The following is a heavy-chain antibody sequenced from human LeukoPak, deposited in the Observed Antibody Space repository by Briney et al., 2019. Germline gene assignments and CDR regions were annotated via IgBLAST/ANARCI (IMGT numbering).Heavy chain of an antibody. CDR3: ARVGYSSSWPGIFQH. D-gene: IGHD6-13*01. CDR1: GASINTYF. CDR2: IYHSGST. J-gene: IGHJ1*01. Sequence: SETLSLTCTVSGASINTYFWSWIRQPPGKGLEWIGYIYHSGSTYYNPSLKSRVTISVDRSKNQFSLKLSSVTAADTAVYYCARVGYSSSWPGIFQHWGQGTLVTVSS. V-gene: IGHV4-30-2*01.